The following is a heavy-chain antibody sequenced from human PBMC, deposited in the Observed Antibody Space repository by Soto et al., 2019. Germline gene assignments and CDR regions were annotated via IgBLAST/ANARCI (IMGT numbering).Heavy chain of an antibody. CDR2: IYYSGST. CDR1: GGSISSGDYY. V-gene: IGHV4-30-4*01. Sequence: PSETLSLTCTVSGGSISSGDYYWSWIRQPPGKGLEWIGYIYYSGSTYYNPSLKSRVTISVDTSKNQFSLKLSSVTAADTAVYYCARGGYSYGYLGRYFDYWGQGTLVTVSS. D-gene: IGHD5-18*01. J-gene: IGHJ4*02. CDR3: ARGGYSYGYLGRYFDY.